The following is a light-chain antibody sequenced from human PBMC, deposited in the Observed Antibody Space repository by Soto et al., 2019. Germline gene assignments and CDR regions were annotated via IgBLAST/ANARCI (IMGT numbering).Light chain of an antibody. CDR1: QSVSSSY. CDR2: GVS. J-gene: IGKJ2*01. CDR3: QQYGSSPMYT. Sequence: EIVLTQSPGTLSLSPGERATLSCRASQSVSSSYLAWYQQTPGQAPRLLIYGVSSRATGIPDRFSGSGSGTDFTLTISRLEPEDFAVYYCQQYGSSPMYTVGQGTNLEIK. V-gene: IGKV3-20*01.